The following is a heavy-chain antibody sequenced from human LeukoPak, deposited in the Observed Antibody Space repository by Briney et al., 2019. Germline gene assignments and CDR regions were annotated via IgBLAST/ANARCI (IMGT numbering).Heavy chain of an antibody. J-gene: IGHJ4*02. CDR1: RFTFSNYA. V-gene: IGHV3-23*01. CDR2: VSGSGATT. CDR3: AKGVDVLRFLEWLSVDYFDY. D-gene: IGHD3-3*01. Sequence: GGSLRLSCAASRFTFSNYALSWVRKAPGKGLEWVSAVSGSGATTYYADSMKGRFTVSRDNSKNTLYLQMNSLRAEDTAVYYCAKGVDVLRFLEWLSVDYFDYWGQGTLVTVSS.